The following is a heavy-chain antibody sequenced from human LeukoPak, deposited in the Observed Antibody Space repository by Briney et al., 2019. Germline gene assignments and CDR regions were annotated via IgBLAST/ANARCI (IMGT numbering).Heavy chain of an antibody. CDR2: IYHSGST. D-gene: IGHD3-10*01. CDR1: GGSISSGGYS. V-gene: IGHV4-30-2*01. J-gene: IGHJ5*02. Sequence: SETLSLTCAVSGGSISSGGYSWSWIRQPPGKGLEWIGYIYHSGSTYYNPSLKSRVTISVDRSKNQFSLKLSSVTAADTAVYYCATRTSLYYYGSGSSGWFDPWGQGTLVTVSS. CDR3: ATRTSLYYYGSGSSGWFDP.